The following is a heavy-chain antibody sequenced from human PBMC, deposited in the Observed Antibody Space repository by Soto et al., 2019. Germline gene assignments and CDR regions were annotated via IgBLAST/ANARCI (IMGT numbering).Heavy chain of an antibody. CDR3: AKGGSSGWTEPDGFDF. CDR1: GYSFTSYG. V-gene: IGHV3-30*18. J-gene: IGHJ3*01. Sequence: QVRMVESGGGVVQPGTSLRLSCAASGYSFTSYGIYWVRQAPGKGLEWVALISYEGNKHYGDSVKGRFTISRDNSKNTVYLQMNSLRTGDTAVYFCAKGGSSGWTEPDGFDFWGQGTKVTVSS. D-gene: IGHD6-19*01. CDR2: ISYEGNK.